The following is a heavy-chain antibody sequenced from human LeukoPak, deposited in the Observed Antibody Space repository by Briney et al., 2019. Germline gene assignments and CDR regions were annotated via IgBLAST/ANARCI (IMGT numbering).Heavy chain of an antibody. J-gene: IGHJ4*02. CDR1: GYTFTSYD. D-gene: IGHD3-9*01. CDR2: MNPNSGNT. Sequence: ASVKVSCKASGYTFTSYDINWVRQATGQGLEWMGWMNPNSGNTGHAQKFQGRVTMTRNTSISTAYMELSSLRSEDTAVYYCARAVKLRYFDWLFRPGNYFDYWGQGTLVTVSS. V-gene: IGHV1-8*01. CDR3: ARAVKLRYFDWLFRPGNYFDY.